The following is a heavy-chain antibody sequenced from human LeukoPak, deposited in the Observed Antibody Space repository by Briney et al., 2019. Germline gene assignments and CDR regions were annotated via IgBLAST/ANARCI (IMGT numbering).Heavy chain of an antibody. Sequence: ASVKVSCKASGYIFTTYGINWVRQAPGQGHEWMGWISGYNGATNYAQNFQGRVTMTTDTSTSTAYMELRSLRSDETAVYYCARDSLGVSRGWYRENTFDIWGQGTLVTVSS. D-gene: IGHD6-19*01. V-gene: IGHV1-18*01. CDR2: ISGYNGAT. CDR3: ARDSLGVSRGWYRENTFDI. J-gene: IGHJ3*02. CDR1: GYIFTTYG.